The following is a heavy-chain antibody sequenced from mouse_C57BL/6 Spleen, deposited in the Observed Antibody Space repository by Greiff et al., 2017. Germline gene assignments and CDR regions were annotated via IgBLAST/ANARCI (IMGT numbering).Heavy chain of an antibody. CDR2: IWTGGGT. Sequence: QVQLQESGPGLVAPSQSLSITCTVSGFSLTSYAISWVRQPPGKGLEWLGVIWTGGGTNYNSALKSRLSISKDNSKSQVFLKMNSLQTDDKARYYCSRNGGTMITTKAMDYWGQGTSVTVSS. CDR3: SRNGGTMITTKAMDY. D-gene: IGHD2-4*01. J-gene: IGHJ4*01. CDR1: GFSLTSYA. V-gene: IGHV2-9-1*01.